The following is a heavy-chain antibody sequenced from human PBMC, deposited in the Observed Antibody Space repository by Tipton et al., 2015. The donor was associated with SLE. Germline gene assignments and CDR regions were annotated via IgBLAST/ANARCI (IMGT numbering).Heavy chain of an antibody. CDR1: GGVISEYY. CDR2: IYKTGIT. Sequence: LRLSCTVSGGVISEYYWGWIRQPAGKGLEWIGRIYKTGITNYNPSLKGRLSMSVDTSKAHFSLNLNSVTAADTAIYYCAREKENTGWFWLNAFDVWGRGTLVTVST. D-gene: IGHD6-19*01. J-gene: IGHJ3*01. CDR3: AREKENTGWFWLNAFDV. V-gene: IGHV4-4*07.